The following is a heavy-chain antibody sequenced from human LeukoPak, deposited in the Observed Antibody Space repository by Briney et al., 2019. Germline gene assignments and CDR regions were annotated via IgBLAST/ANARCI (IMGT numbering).Heavy chain of an antibody. CDR2: IYYSGST. V-gene: IGHV4-39*01. J-gene: IGHJ4*02. Sequence: SETLSLTCTVSGGSISSSSYSWGWIRQPPGKGLEGIGRIYYSGSTYHNPSLKSRVTISVDTSQNQFALKLSSVTAADTAVYYCTGIAASGLYYFDYWGQGTLVTVSS. CDR1: GGSISSSSYS. CDR3: TGIAASGLYYFDY. D-gene: IGHD6-13*01.